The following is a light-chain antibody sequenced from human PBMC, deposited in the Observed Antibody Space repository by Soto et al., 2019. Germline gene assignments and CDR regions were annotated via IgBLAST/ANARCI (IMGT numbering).Light chain of an antibody. J-gene: IGKJ1*01. CDR3: QQLNSYPRT. Sequence: DIQLTQSPSFLSASVGDRVTITCRASQGISSYLAWYQQKPGKAPKLLIYAASTLQSGVPSRFSGSGSGTEFTLTISSLQPEDFATYYCQQLNSYPRTLGQGTKVEI. CDR1: QGISSY. V-gene: IGKV1-9*01. CDR2: AAS.